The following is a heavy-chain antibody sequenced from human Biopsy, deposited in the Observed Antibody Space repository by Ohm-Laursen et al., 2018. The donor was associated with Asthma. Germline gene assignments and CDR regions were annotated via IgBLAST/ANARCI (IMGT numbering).Heavy chain of an antibody. V-gene: IGHV4-39*01. Sequence: SDTLSLTCSLSSGSGGYMRSGNYYWGWIRQPPGKGLEWIGSIYYSGTTYYNPSLKSRVTVSADTSKKQFSLKLTSVTAADTAVYYCVRGSSSWHHGPFHYYYGLDVWGQGTTATVSS. J-gene: IGHJ6*02. CDR2: IYYSGTT. D-gene: IGHD6-13*01. CDR3: VRGSSSWHHGPFHYYYGLDV. CDR1: SGSGGYMRSGNYY.